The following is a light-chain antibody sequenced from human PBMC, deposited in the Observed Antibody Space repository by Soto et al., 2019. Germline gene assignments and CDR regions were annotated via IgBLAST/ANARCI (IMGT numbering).Light chain of an antibody. Sequence: LTISPGAVSLKTGERATLSARASKSVSSAYVAWYQQVPGQTPRLLIYGASSRASGIPDRFSGSGSGTDFNLTIIILEPEDFVVYYCQDYAFLLSRFCHGSMLDI. V-gene: IGKV3-20*01. J-gene: IGKJ3*01. CDR3: QDYAFLLSR. CDR1: KSVSSAY. CDR2: GAS.